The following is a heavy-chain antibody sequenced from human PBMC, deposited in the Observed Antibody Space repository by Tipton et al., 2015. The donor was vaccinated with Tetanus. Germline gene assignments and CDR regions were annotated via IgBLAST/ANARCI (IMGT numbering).Heavy chain of an antibody. CDR1: GFTSESHY. V-gene: IGHV3-33*08. Sequence: SLRLSCAASGFTSESHYMNWVRQTPGTGLEWVAVIWNDGTTKYYGDSVKGRFSISRDNSKNTLYLQMNSLRVEDTALYYCARDDDPIGNGLDVWVQGTTVTVSS. CDR2: IWNDGTTK. CDR3: ARDDDPIGNGLDV. D-gene: IGHD2/OR15-2a*01. J-gene: IGHJ6*02.